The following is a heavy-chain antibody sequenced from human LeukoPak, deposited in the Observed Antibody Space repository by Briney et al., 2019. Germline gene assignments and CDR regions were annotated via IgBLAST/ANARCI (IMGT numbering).Heavy chain of an antibody. J-gene: IGHJ3*02. Sequence: GGSLRLSCAASGFTFSGDNMNWVRQAPGKGLEGGSFISNSGNYIKYADSVKGRFTISRDNAKNSLYLQMDSLRAEDTAMYYCARDRALNIRAYDIWGQGTMVTVSS. CDR1: GFTFSGDN. CDR3: ARDRALNIRAYDI. CDR2: ISNSGNYI. D-gene: IGHD3-10*01. V-gene: IGHV3-21*01.